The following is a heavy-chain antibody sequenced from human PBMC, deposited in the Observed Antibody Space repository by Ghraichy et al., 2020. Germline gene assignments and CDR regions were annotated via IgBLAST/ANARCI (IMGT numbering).Heavy chain of an antibody. CDR3: ARVQYYDFWSGYYPPGQYGMDV. CDR2: IYYSGST. D-gene: IGHD3-3*01. CDR1: GGSISSYY. J-gene: IGHJ6*02. Sequence: GSLRLSCTVSGGSISSYYWSWIRQPPGKGLEWIGYIYYSGSTNYNPSLKSRVTISVDTSKNQFSLKLSSVTAADTAVYYCARVQYYDFWSGYYPPGQYGMDVWGQGTTVTVSS. V-gene: IGHV4-59*01.